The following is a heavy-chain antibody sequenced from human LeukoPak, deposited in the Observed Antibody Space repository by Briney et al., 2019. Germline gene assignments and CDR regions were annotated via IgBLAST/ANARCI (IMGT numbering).Heavy chain of an antibody. Sequence: GGSLRLSCAASGFTVSSNYMSWVRQAPEKGLEWVANIKEDGSEKYYVDSVKGRFTISRDNAKNSLYLQMNTLRAEDTAVYYCARTSVNSLWDDAFDIWGQGTMVTVSS. CDR2: IKEDGSEK. J-gene: IGHJ3*02. CDR3: ARTSVNSLWDDAFDI. V-gene: IGHV3-7*05. D-gene: IGHD4-17*01. CDR1: GFTVSSNY.